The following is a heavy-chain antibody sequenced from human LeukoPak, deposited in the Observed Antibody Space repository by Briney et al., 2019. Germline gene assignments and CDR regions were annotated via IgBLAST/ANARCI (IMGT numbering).Heavy chain of an antibody. CDR2: IDSTGST. CDR3: ARVAYYDSSGYYFDH. Sequence: PSETLSLTCTVSGGSISTYYWSWIRQPPGKGLECIGYIDSTGSTNYKPSLKSRVTISVDTSKNQFSLRMRSVTAADTAVYYCARVAYYDSSGYYFDHWGQGTLVTVSS. D-gene: IGHD3-22*01. CDR1: GGSISTYY. V-gene: IGHV4-59*01. J-gene: IGHJ4*02.